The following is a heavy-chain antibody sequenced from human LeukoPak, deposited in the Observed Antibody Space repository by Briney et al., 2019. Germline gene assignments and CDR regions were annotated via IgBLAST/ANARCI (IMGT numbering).Heavy chain of an antibody. CDR1: GGSISSGGYY. D-gene: IGHD3-22*01. CDR2: IYHSGGT. V-gene: IGHV4-30-2*01. CDR3: ARGSSGYLDAFDI. Sequence: PSQTLSLTCTVSGGSISSGGYYWSWIRQPPGKGLEWIGYIYHSGGTYYNPSLKSRIAILVDTSKNQFSLKLSSVTAADTAVYYCARGSSGYLDAFDIWGQGTMVTVSS. J-gene: IGHJ3*02.